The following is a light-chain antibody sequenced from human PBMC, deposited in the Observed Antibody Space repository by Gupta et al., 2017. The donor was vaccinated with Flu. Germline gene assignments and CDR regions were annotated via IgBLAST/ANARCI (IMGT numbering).Light chain of an antibody. Sequence: QLVVPPSPSASASLGASVELTCTLSSGHSNYAIAWHQQQPEKGPRCLMKLNSDGTHSNGDGIPDRFSGFSSGAERYLIISSLQAEDEDNYYCQTWGTGIRVFGGGTKLTVL. CDR1: SGHSNYA. V-gene: IGLV4-69*01. J-gene: IGLJ2*01. CDR2: LNSDGTH. CDR3: QTWGTGIRV.